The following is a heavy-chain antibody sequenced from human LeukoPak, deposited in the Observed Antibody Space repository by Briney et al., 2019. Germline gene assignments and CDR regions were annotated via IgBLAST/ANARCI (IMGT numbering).Heavy chain of an antibody. Sequence: SVKVSCKASGGTFSSYAISWVPQAPGQGLEWMGGIIPIFGTANYAQKFQGRVTITADESTSTAYMELSSLRSEDTAVYYCAQVRSSSWYSDYWGQGTLVTVSS. V-gene: IGHV1-69*13. J-gene: IGHJ4*02. CDR2: IIPIFGTA. D-gene: IGHD6-13*01. CDR3: AQVRSSSWYSDY. CDR1: GGTFSSYA.